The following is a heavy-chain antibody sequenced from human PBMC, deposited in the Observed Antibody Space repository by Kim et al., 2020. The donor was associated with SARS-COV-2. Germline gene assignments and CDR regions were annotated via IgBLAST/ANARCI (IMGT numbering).Heavy chain of an antibody. V-gene: IGHV3-21*01. D-gene: IGHD3-22*01. CDR2: ISSSSSYI. CDR3: ARDTQTPRHYYDSSGYYSRYWYFDL. Sequence: GGSLRLSCAASGFTFSSYSMNWVRQAPGKGLEWVSSISSSSSYIYYADSVKGRFTISRDNAKNSLYLQMNSLRAEDTAVYYCARDTQTPRHYYDSSGYYSRYWYFDLWGRGTLVTVSS. J-gene: IGHJ2*01. CDR1: GFTFSSYS.